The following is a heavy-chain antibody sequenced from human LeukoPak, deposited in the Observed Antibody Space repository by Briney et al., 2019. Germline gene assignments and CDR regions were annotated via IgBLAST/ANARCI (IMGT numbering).Heavy chain of an antibody. V-gene: IGHV3-30*04. CDR1: GFTFSSYA. J-gene: IGHJ4*02. CDR2: ISYDGSNK. CDR3: AASGSYYDSINDY. Sequence: WGSLRLSCAASGFTFSSYAMHWVRQAPGKGLEWVAVISYDGSNKYYADSVKGRFTISRDNSKNTLYLQMNSLRAEDTAVYYCAASGSYYDSINDYWGQGTLVTVSS. D-gene: IGHD1-26*01.